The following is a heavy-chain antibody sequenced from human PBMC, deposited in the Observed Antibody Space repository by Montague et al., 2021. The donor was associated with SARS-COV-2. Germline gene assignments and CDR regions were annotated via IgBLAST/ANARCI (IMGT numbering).Heavy chain of an antibody. J-gene: IGHJ4*02. CDR2: IYYSAST. D-gene: IGHD4-23*01. V-gene: IGHV4-39*01. Sequence: SETLSLTCTVSGGSVSSRSYYWGWIRQPPGKGLVWIGSIYYSASTHYNLSLQSRVTISVATSKNQVSLKLSSVTAADTAVYYCARRGDYGGPRIDYWGQGTMVSVSS. CDR3: ARRGDYGGPRIDY. CDR1: GGSVSSRSYY.